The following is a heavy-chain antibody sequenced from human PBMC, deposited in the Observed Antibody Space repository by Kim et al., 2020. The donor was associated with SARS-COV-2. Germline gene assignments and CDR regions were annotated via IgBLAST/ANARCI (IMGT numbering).Heavy chain of an antibody. Sequence: ASVKVSCKTSGYTFSKYVITWLRQAPGQGLEWMGWISPYTRNTEYSQNLQGRVTMTTDSSTTTAHLDLRSLRSDDTAVYFCARTYDILTTYYAFDVWGQGTLVTVSS. CDR2: ISPYTRNT. CDR3: ARTYDILTTYYAFDV. J-gene: IGHJ3*01. D-gene: IGHD3-9*01. V-gene: IGHV1-18*01. CDR1: GYTFSKYV.